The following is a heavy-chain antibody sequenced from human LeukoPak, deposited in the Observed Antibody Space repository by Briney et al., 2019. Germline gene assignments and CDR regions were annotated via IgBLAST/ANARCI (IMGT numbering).Heavy chain of an antibody. CDR3: ARDRMTTVTRGLDY. CDR2: ISAYNGNT. D-gene: IGHD4-17*01. CDR1: GYTFTSYG. J-gene: IGHJ4*02. V-gene: IGHV1-18*01. Sequence: ASAKVSCKASGYTFTSYGISWVRQAPGQGLEWMGWISAYNGNTNYAQKLQGRVTMTTDTSTSTAYMELRSLRSDDTAVYYCARDRMTTVTRGLDYWGQGTLVTVSS.